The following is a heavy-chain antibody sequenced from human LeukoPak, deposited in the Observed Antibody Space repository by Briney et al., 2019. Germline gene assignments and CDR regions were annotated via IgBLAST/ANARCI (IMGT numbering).Heavy chain of an antibody. Sequence: AASVKVSCKASGYRFTDSYMHWVRQAPGQGFEWMGWINPSTGDTKYAKMFQGRVTMTTGASISTAYMELSGLRPADTAIYFCVSAYDQWGQGTLVTVSS. CDR1: GYRFTDSY. CDR3: VSAYDQ. V-gene: IGHV1-2*02. CDR2: INPSTGDT. J-gene: IGHJ5*02.